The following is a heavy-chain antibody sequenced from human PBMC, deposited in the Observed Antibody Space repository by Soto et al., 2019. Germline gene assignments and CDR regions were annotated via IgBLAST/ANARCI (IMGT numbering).Heavy chain of an antibody. Sequence: QVQLQESGPGLVKPSQTLSLTCTVSGGSISSGGYYWSWIRQHPGKGLEWIGYIYYSGSTYYNPSLKSRVNISVDTSKNQFSLKLSSVTAADTAVYYCARDRPHYGSGSYTVESLDYWGQGTLVTVSS. CDR2: IYYSGST. J-gene: IGHJ4*02. V-gene: IGHV4-31*03. CDR3: ARDRPHYGSGSYTVESLDY. CDR1: GGSISSGGYY. D-gene: IGHD3-10*01.